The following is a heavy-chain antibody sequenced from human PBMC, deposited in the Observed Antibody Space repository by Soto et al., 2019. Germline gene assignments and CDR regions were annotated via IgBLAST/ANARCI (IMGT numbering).Heavy chain of an antibody. Sequence: QVQLVQSGAEVKKPGSSVKVSCKASGGTFSSYAISWVRQAPGQGLEWMGGIIPIFGTANYAQKFQGRVTITADESTSTAYRELSSLRSEDTAVYYCAIVRYSSSWSYYGMDVWGQGTTVTVSS. CDR3: AIVRYSSSWSYYGMDV. V-gene: IGHV1-69*01. CDR1: GGTFSSYA. D-gene: IGHD6-13*01. J-gene: IGHJ6*02. CDR2: IIPIFGTA.